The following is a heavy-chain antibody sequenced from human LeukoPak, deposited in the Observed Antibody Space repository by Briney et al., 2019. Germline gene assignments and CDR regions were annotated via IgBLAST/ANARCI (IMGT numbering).Heavy chain of an antibody. V-gene: IGHV5-51*01. CDR3: ARLEPGLDYSDP. J-gene: IGHJ5*02. CDR2: IYPGDSDT. D-gene: IGHD2-15*01. Sequence: TGESLKISCKGSGYSFSSNWIGWVRQMPGKGLEWMGIIYPGDSDTRYSPSFQGQVTISADKSITTAYLQWSSLKASDTAMYYCARLEPGLDYSDPWGQGTLVTVSS. CDR1: GYSFSSNW.